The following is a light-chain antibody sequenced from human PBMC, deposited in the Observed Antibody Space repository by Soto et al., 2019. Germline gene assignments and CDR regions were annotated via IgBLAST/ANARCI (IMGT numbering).Light chain of an antibody. V-gene: IGLV1-44*01. CDR3: AAWDASLNGRV. J-gene: IGLJ3*02. Sequence: QSVLTQPPSASGTPGQRVTISCSGSSSNIGSNTVNWYQQLPGTAPKLLIYSNNQRPSGVPDRFSGSKSGTSASLAISGLQSEDEGDYYCAAWDASLNGRVFGGGTKLTVL. CDR2: SNN. CDR1: SSNIGSNT.